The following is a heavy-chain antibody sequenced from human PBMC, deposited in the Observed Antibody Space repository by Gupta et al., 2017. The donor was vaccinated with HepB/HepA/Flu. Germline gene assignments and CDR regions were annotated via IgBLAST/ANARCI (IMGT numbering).Heavy chain of an antibody. CDR1: GFTFGNLG. J-gene: IGHJ1*01. Sequence: QVQLVESGGGVVQPGRSLRLSCATSGFTFGNLGLHWVRQAPGKGLEWVAVIWYDGSDEFDEIDKYYADSVKGRFTISRDNSKNTLYLQMNSLRAEDTAVYYCARAPINCNGGSCSTFQHWGQGTLVTVSS. CDR2: IWYDGSDEFDEIDK. V-gene: IGHV3-33*01. CDR3: ARAPINCNGGSCSTFQH. D-gene: IGHD2-15*01.